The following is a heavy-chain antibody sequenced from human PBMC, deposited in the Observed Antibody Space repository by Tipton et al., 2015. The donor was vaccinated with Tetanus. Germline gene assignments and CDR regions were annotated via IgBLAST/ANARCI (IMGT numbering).Heavy chain of an antibody. Sequence: QVQLVQSGAEMKKPGASVKVSCKASGYTFTGYYIYWVRQAPGQGLEWMGRIDPISGGTVYAQKVQGRVTMTRDASIRTACMEGGSLRSEDTAVFYCARDRGGYIVYGVGVRGPRSTVTVS. J-gene: IGHJ6*02. CDR3: ARDRGGYIVYGVGV. CDR1: GYTFTGYY. D-gene: IGHD2-15*01. V-gene: IGHV1-2*06. CDR2: IDPISGGT.